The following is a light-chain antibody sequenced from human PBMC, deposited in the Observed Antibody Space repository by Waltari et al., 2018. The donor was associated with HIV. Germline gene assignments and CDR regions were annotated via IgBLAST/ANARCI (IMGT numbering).Light chain of an antibody. CDR3: QQYGSSPRS. CDR1: QSITRNY. J-gene: IGKJ1*01. Sequence: RASQSITRNYVAWDQQKPCQAPRPPIYGASSRATCIPDRFSGSGSGTDFTLTISRLEPEDFAVYCCQQYGSSPRSFGQGTNVEIK. CDR2: GAS. V-gene: IGKV3-20*01.